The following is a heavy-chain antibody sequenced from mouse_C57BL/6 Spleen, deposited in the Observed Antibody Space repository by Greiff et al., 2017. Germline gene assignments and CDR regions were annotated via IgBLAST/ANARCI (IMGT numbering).Heavy chain of an antibody. D-gene: IGHD2-3*01. J-gene: IGHJ4*01. Sequence: EVKLMESGPELVKPGASVKISCKASGYSFTDYNMNWVKQSHGKSLEWIGVINPNYGTTSYNQKFKGKATLTVDQSSSTAYMQLNSLTSEDSAVYYCAGRLLPIYDAMDYWGQGTSVTVSS. CDR3: AGRLLPIYDAMDY. CDR1: GYSFTDYN. V-gene: IGHV1-39*01. CDR2: INPNYGTT.